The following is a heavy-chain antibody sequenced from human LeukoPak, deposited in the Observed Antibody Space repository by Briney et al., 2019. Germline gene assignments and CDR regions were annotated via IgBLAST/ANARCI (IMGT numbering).Heavy chain of an antibody. Sequence: SVRVSCKASGGTFSSYAISWVRQAPGQGLEWMGRIIPILGIANYAQKFQGRVTITADKSTSTAYMELSSLRSEDTAVYYCASSVFYGSGSYYPLNYYYYGMDVWGQGTTVTVSS. J-gene: IGHJ6*02. CDR2: IIPILGIA. D-gene: IGHD3-10*01. V-gene: IGHV1-69*04. CDR1: GGTFSSYA. CDR3: ASSVFYGSGSYYPLNYYYYGMDV.